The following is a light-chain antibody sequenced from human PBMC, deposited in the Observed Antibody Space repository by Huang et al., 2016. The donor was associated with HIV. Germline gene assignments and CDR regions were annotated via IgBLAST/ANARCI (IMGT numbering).Light chain of an antibody. J-gene: IGKJ1*01. V-gene: IGKV2-30*01. Sequence: DVVMTQSPLSLPVTLGQPASISCRSSQSLVYSDGNTYLNWFQQRPGQSPRRLIYKASNRDSGVPDRVSGSGSGTDFTLKISRVEAEDVGVYYCMQGRHWPPTFGQGTKVEIK. CDR2: KAS. CDR1: QSLVYSDGNTY. CDR3: MQGRHWPPT.